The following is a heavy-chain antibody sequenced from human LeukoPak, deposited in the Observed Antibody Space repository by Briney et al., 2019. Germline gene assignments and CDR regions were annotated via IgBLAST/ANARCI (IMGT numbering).Heavy chain of an antibody. V-gene: IGHV1-18*01. CDR2: ISAYNGNT. Sequence: GSVKVSCKASGYTFTSYGISWVRQAPGQGLEWVGWISAYNGNTNYAQKLEGTVNMTTGTSTSTAYMELRSLRSDDTAVNYRARNLIEGWSPQYYYGMDVWGQGSTVTVSS. J-gene: IGHJ6*02. CDR3: ARNLIEGWSPQYYYGMDV. CDR1: GYTFTSYG. D-gene: IGHD6-19*01.